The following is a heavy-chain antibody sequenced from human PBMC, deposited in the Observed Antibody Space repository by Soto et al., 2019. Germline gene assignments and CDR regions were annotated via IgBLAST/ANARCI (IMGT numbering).Heavy chain of an antibody. V-gene: IGHV4-30-4*02. D-gene: IGHD2-2*01. CDR2: IYYTGKT. CDR1: GDSIHVGCDY. CDR3: GRDLTSNANCIDP. Sequence: PSDTLSLTCRVSGDSIHVGCDYWPWKSQRPGKGLEWMGYIYYTGKTYYNPSLESRLTMSVDRSKNQFSLRLTSVTAADTAVYFCGRDLTSNANCIDPWGQGTLVNVSS. J-gene: IGHJ5*02.